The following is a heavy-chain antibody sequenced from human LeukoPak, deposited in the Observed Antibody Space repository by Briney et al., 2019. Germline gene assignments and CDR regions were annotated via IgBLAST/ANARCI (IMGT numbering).Heavy chain of an antibody. CDR3: ARAEDQGRYFDWLPGFAP. V-gene: IGHV1-69*13. Sequence: ASVKVSCKASGYTFTSYGISWVRQAPGQGLEWMGGVLPIFGTAIYAQKWQGRVTITADESTSTAYMELRSLRSEDTAIYYCARAEDQGRYFDWLPGFAPWGQGTQVIVSS. J-gene: IGHJ5*02. CDR2: VLPIFGTA. CDR1: GYTFTSYG. D-gene: IGHD3-9*01.